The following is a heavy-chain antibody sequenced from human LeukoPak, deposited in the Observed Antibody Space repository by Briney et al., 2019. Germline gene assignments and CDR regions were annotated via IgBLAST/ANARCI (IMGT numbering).Heavy chain of an antibody. D-gene: IGHD4-23*01. J-gene: IGHJ4*02. CDR1: GYTFTGYY. Sequence: ASVKVSCKASGYTFTGYYMHWVRQAPGQGLEWMGWINPNSGGTNYAQKFQGRVTMTRDASISTAYMELSRLRSDDTAVYYCARVISVGRWPYFDYWGQGTLVTVSS. V-gene: IGHV1-2*02. CDR2: INPNSGGT. CDR3: ARVISVGRWPYFDY.